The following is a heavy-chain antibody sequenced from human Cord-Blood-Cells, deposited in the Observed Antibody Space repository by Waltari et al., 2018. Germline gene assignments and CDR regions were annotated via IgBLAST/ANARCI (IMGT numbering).Heavy chain of an antibody. CDR2: ISWNSGSM. J-gene: IGHJ4*02. V-gene: IGHV3-9*01. D-gene: IGHD2-2*01. CDR3: AKASDIVVVPAAFDY. Sequence: EVQLVESGGGLVQPGRSLRLSCAASGFTFDDYAMHWVRQAPGKGLEWVSGISWNSGSMGYADSVKGRFTISRDNAKNSLYLQMNSLRAEDTALYYCAKASDIVVVPAAFDYWGQGTLVTVSS. CDR1: GFTFDDYA.